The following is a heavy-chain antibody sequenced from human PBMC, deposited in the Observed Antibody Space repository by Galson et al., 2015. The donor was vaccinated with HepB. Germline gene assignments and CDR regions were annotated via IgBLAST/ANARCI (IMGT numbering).Heavy chain of an antibody. CDR3: AKDLYRLAGAFDE. V-gene: IGHV3-11*01. J-gene: IGHJ3*01. CDR2: NNNNGGTV. CDR1: GFRFSDYY. Sequence: SLRLSCAASGFRFSDYYMAWIRQAPGKGLECISTNNNNGGTVFYADSVKGRFTISRDNSNKTLYLQMNRLTVEDTALYYCAKDLYRLAGAFDEWGEGTMVTVSS. D-gene: IGHD2-15*01.